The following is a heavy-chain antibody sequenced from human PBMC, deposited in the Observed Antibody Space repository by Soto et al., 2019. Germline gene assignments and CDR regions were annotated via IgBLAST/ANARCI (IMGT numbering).Heavy chain of an antibody. CDR1: GGSISSGGYY. CDR2: IYYSGST. J-gene: IGHJ5*02. D-gene: IGHD2-15*01. V-gene: IGHV4-31*03. Sequence: QVQLQESGPGLVKPSQTLSLTCTVSGGSISSGGYYWSWIRQHPGKGLEWIGYIYYSGSTYYNPSLKSRVTISVDTSKNQFSLKLSSVTAADTAVYYCASTPGSGGYCSGVSCPKRAFGWFDPWGQGTLVTVSS. CDR3: ASTPGSGGYCSGVSCPKRAFGWFDP.